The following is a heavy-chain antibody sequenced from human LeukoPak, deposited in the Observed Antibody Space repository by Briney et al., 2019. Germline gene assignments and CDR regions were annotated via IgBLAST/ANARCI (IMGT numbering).Heavy chain of an antibody. J-gene: IGHJ6*03. D-gene: IGHD2-2*01. CDR3: ARGYCSSTSCPNHYYYYYTDV. CDR1: GGTFSSYA. Sequence: SAKVSCKASGGTFSSYAISWVRQAPGQGLEWMGGIIPIFGTANYAQKFQGRDTITADESTSTAYMELSSLRSEDTAVYYCARGYCSSTSCPNHYYYYYTDVWGKGTTVTVSS. V-gene: IGHV1-69*13. CDR2: IIPIFGTA.